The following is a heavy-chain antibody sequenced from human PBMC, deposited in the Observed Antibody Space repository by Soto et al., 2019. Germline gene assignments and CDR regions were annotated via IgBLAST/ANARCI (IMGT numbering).Heavy chain of an antibody. CDR3: ARTSIAARSVSCYYMDV. CDR2: IYYSGST. V-gene: IGHV4-59*01. CDR1: GGSINSNY. Sequence: PSETLSLTCTVSGGSINSNYWSWIRQPPGKGLEWIGYIYYSGSTNYTPSLKSRVTIFVDTSKNQFSLKLSSVTAADTAVYYCARTSIAARSVSCYYMDVWGKGTTVTVSS. J-gene: IGHJ6*03. D-gene: IGHD6-6*01.